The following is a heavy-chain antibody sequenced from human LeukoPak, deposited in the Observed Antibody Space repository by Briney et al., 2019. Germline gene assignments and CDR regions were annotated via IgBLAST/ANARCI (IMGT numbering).Heavy chain of an antibody. D-gene: IGHD6-19*01. V-gene: IGHV3-23*01. CDR3: ARISGWYGIS. CDR2: IEYGESTT. CDR1: GFTLSSSE. Sequence: GRSLRPSCPAYGFTLSSSEMSWVRPAAGKGLEWVSSIEYGESTTHYADSVRGRFTISRDNYKNTLYLQLTSLSYDDTAVYFWARISGWYGISWGQGTLVIVSS. J-gene: IGHJ4*02.